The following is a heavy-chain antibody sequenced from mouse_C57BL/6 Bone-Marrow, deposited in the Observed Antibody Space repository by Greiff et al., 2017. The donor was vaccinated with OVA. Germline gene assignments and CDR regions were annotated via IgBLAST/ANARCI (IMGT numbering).Heavy chain of an antibody. CDR1: GYTFTSYW. J-gene: IGHJ4*01. Sequence: VQLQQPGAELVRPGSSVKLSCKASGYTFTSYWMDWVKQRPGQGLEWIGNIYPSDSETHYNQKFKDKATLTVDKSSSTAYMQLSSLTSEDSAVYYCARKGFGYYYAMDYWGQGTSVTVSS. V-gene: IGHV1-61*01. CDR3: ARKGFGYYYAMDY. CDR2: IYPSDSET.